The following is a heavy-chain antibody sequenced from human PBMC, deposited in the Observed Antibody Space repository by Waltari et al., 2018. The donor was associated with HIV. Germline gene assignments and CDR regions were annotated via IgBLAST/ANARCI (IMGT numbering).Heavy chain of an antibody. V-gene: IGHV3-74*01. CDR2: INGDVGST. D-gene: IGHD3-10*02. CDR1: GFTFSSSW. Sequence: EVQLVESGGGLVQPGGSLRLSCAASGFTFSSSWVHWVRQATGMGLVCVARINGDVGSTDYPASVKARFTISRDNAKNTLYLQVNTLRAEDTAVYFCARDAALFDWGQGTLVTVSS. CDR3: ARDAALFD. J-gene: IGHJ4*02.